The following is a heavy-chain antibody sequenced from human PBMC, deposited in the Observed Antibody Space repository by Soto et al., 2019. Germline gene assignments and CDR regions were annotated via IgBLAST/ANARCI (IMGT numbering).Heavy chain of an antibody. CDR3: AREDRPLPPHWYFDL. V-gene: IGHV4-59*01. J-gene: IGHJ2*01. CDR2: IYDSGVT. Sequence: QVQLQESGPGLVKPSETLSLTCTVSGGFISSYYWSWIRQPPGTGLEWIGYIYDSGVTNFNPSLKSRVTMSVDTSKNQLSLKLSSVTAADTAVYYCAREDRPLPPHWYFDLWGRGTLVTVSS. CDR1: GGFISSYY.